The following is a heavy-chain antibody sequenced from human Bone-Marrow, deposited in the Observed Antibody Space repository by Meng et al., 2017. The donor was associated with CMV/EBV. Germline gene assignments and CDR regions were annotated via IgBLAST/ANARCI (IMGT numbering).Heavy chain of an antibody. CDR3: AKSRITIFGALDY. V-gene: IGHV3-74*01. J-gene: IGHJ4*02. CDR1: GFLFSSYW. D-gene: IGHD3-3*01. CDR2: INSDGSST. Sequence: GESLKISCAASGFLFSSYWMHWVRQAPGKGLVWVSRINSDGSSTSYADSVKGRFTISRDNAKNTLYLQMNSLRAEDTAVYYCAKSRITIFGALDYWGQGTLVTVSS.